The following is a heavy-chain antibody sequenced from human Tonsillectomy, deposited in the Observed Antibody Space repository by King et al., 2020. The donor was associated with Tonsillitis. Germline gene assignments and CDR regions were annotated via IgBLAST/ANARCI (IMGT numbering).Heavy chain of an antibody. V-gene: IGHV4-38-2*01. D-gene: IGHD2-21*02. CDR2: IYHSGST. CDR3: ARARNMVTISDWFDP. CDR1: GYSISSGYY. J-gene: IGHJ5*02. Sequence: VQLQESGPGLVKPSETLSLTCVVSGYSISSGYYWGWIRQPPGKGLEWIGSIYHSGSTYYNPSLKSRVTISVDTSKNQFSLKLSYVTAADTALYYCARARNMVTISDWFDPWGQGTLVTVSS.